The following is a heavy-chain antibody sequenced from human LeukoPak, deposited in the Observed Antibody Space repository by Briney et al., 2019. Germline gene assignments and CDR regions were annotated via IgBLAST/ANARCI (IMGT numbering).Heavy chain of an antibody. D-gene: IGHD6-19*01. Sequence: GGSLRLSCAASGFILSGYWMSWVRHAPGKGLEWVANIKPDGSGEYYVDSVKGRFTISRDNARSSLYLQMDSLRADDTAAYYCARGRYNTGWYPDYFDYWGQGTLVAVS. CDR2: IKPDGSGE. CDR3: ARGRYNTGWYPDYFDY. J-gene: IGHJ4*02. V-gene: IGHV3-7*04. CDR1: GFILSGYW.